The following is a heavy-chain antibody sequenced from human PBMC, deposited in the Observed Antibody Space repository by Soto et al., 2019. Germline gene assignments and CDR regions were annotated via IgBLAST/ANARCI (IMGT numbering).Heavy chain of an antibody. V-gene: IGHV4-38-2*01. CDR2: IYHSGST. Sequence: PSETLSLTCAVSGYSISSGYYWGWIRQPPGKGLEWIGNIYHSGSTYYTPSLKSRVTISIDTSKNHFSLNLWSVTAADTAVYYCAKYGENYYDGMDVWGQGTTVTVSS. J-gene: IGHJ6*02. D-gene: IGHD4-17*01. CDR1: GYSISSGYY. CDR3: AKYGENYYDGMDV.